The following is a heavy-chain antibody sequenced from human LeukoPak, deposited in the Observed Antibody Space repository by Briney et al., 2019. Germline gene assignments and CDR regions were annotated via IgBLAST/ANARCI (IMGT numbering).Heavy chain of an antibody. Sequence: SDTLSLTCTVSGGSISSSSYYWGWIRQPPGKGLEWIGSFYYSGSTLYNPSLTSRVTISVDTSKNQFSLRLNSVTAADSAVYYCARQLGAYSYPFDIWGQATKVTVSS. CDR3: ARQLGAYSYPFDI. D-gene: IGHD3-16*01. V-gene: IGHV4-39*01. J-gene: IGHJ3*02. CDR2: FYYSGST. CDR1: GGSISSSSYY.